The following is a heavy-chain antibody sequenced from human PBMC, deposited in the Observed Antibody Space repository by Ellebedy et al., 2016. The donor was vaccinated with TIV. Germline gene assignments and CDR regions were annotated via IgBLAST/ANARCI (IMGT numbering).Heavy chain of an antibody. CDR1: GGSIYDTEW. CDR2: VHHRGTT. V-gene: IGHV4-4*02. CDR3: TRTTQHFAPSNY. D-gene: IGHD3-3*02. Sequence: MPSETLSLTCAVSGGSIYDTEWWSWVRQSPGMGLEWIGEVHHRGTTTYNPSLKSRVTISIDFSKNQFSLDLTSVTASDTAVYFCTRTTQHFAPSNYWGLGTLVIVSS. J-gene: IGHJ4*02.